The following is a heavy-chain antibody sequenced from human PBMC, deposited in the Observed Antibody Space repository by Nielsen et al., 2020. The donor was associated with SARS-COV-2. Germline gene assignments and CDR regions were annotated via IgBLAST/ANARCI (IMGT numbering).Heavy chain of an antibody. Sequence: GESLKISCAASGFTFSSYGMHWVRQAPGKGLEWVAVISYDGSNKYYADSVKGRFTISRDNSKNTLYLQMNSLRAEDTAVYYCAKEGLYSSSWYLGYYYHMDVWGKGTTVTVSS. V-gene: IGHV3-30*18. CDR1: GFTFSSYG. CDR2: ISYDGSNK. D-gene: IGHD6-13*01. CDR3: AKEGLYSSSWYLGYYYHMDV. J-gene: IGHJ6*03.